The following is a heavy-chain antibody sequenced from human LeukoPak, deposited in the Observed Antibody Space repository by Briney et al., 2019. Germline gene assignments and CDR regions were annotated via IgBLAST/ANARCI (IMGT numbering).Heavy chain of an antibody. D-gene: IGHD3-22*01. CDR3: ARQSTYYYDSSGYYFLDAFDI. Sequence: GESLKISCKGSGYSFTSYWIGWVRQMPGKGLEWMGIIYPGDSDTRYSPSSQGQVTISADKSISTAYLQWSSLKASDTAMYYCARQSTYYYDSSGYYFLDAFDIWGQGTMVTVSS. V-gene: IGHV5-51*01. CDR2: IYPGDSDT. CDR1: GYSFTSYW. J-gene: IGHJ3*02.